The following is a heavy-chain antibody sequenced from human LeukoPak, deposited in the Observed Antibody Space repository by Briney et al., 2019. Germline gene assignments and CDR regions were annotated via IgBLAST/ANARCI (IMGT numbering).Heavy chain of an antibody. CDR2: ISSSSSTI. CDR3: ARDQLGYSSSRGAFDI. D-gene: IGHD6-6*01. CDR1: GFTFSSYS. V-gene: IGHV3-48*04. Sequence: PGGSLRLSCAASGFTFSSYSMNWVRQAPGKGLEWVSYISSSSSTIYYADSVKGRFTISRDNAKNSLYLQMNSLRAEDTAVYYCARDQLGYSSSRGAFDIWGQGTMVTVSS. J-gene: IGHJ3*02.